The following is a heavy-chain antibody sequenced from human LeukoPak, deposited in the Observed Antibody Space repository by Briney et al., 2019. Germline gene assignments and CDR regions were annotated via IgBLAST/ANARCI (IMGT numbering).Heavy chain of an antibody. CDR1: GFTFSSYS. CDR2: ISSSSSYI. Sequence: GGSLRLSCAASGFTFSSYSMNWVRQAPGKGLEWVSSISSSSSYIYYADSVKGRFTISRDNAKNSLYLQMNSLRAEDTAVYYCARAMTDYYDSSEDYWGQGTLVTVSS. V-gene: IGHV3-21*01. D-gene: IGHD3-22*01. J-gene: IGHJ4*02. CDR3: ARAMTDYYDSSEDY.